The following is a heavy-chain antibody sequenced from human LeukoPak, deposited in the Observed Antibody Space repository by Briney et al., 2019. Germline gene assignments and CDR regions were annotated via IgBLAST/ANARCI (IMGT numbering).Heavy chain of an antibody. J-gene: IGHJ4*02. CDR3: AKDRLEYCSGGSCYYFDY. CDR2: IWYDGSNK. V-gene: IGHV3-33*06. Sequence: PGRSLRLSCAASGFTFSSYGMNWVRQAPGKGLEWVAVIWYDGSNKYYADSVKGRFTISRDNSKNTLYLQMNSLRAEDTAVYYCAKDRLEYCSGGSCYYFDYWGQGTLVTVSS. CDR1: GFTFSSYG. D-gene: IGHD2-15*01.